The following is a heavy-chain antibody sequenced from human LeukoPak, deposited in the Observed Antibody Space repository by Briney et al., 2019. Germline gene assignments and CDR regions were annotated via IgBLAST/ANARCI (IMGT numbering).Heavy chain of an antibody. CDR1: GFTFSSYA. D-gene: IGHD3-22*01. J-gene: IGHJ4*02. CDR2: ISGSGGST. CDR3: AKEGYDSSGYCFDY. V-gene: IGHV3-23*01. Sequence: GGSLRLSCAASGFTFSSYAMSWVRQAPGKGLEWVPAISGSGGSTYYADSVKGRFTISRDNSKNTLYLQVNSLRTEDTAVYYCAKEGYDSSGYCFDYWGQGTLVTVSS.